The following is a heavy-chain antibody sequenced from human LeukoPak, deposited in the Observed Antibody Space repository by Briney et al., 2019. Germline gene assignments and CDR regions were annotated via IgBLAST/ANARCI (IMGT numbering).Heavy chain of an antibody. J-gene: IGHJ4*02. Sequence: PGGSLRLSCAVSGFTFSDYHMSWIRQAPGKGLEWVSYISSGGSSISHADSVKGRFTISRDNAENSLYLQMNSLRAEDTAVYYCARRLAAGRCFDYWGQGTLVTVSS. CDR1: GFTFSDYH. CDR3: ARRLAAGRCFDY. V-gene: IGHV3-11*01. D-gene: IGHD6-13*01. CDR2: ISSGGSSI.